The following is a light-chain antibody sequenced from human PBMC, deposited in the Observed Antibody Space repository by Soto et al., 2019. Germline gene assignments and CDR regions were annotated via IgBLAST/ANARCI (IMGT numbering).Light chain of an antibody. CDR3: QHYGSSVPWT. V-gene: IGKV3-20*01. J-gene: IGKJ1*01. CDR2: AAS. Sequence: EVVLTQSPGTVSLSPGERATLSCRASQSVTTNYLAWYQQKPGQAPRLLIYAASSRATAIPDRFSGSGSGKDLTLSISRVESEDFSVYYCQHYGSSVPWTFGQGNNGEIK. CDR1: QSVTTNY.